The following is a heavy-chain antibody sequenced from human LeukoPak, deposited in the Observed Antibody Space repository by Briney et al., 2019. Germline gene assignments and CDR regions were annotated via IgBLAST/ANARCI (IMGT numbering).Heavy chain of an antibody. CDR3: ARGEVLVGRYPRAKGFDP. CDR2: ISGSGGST. CDR1: GFIFSGYA. J-gene: IGHJ5*02. D-gene: IGHD6-6*01. V-gene: IGHV3-23*01. Sequence: GGSLRLSCAVSGFIFSGYAMSWVRQAPGKGLEWISAISGSGGSTYYADSVKGRFTISRDNSKNTLYLQMNSLRAEDTAVYYCARGEVLVGRYPRAKGFDPWGQGTLVTVSS.